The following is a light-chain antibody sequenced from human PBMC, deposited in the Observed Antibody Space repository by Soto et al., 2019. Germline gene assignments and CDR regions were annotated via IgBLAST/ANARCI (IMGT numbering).Light chain of an antibody. V-gene: IGKV1-8*01. CDR1: QGISSY. CDR2: AAS. J-gene: IGKJ1*01. Sequence: AIRMTQSPSSFSASTGDRVTITCRASQGISSYLAWYQQKPGKAPKLLIYAASTLQSGVPSRFSGSGSGTDFTLTISCLQSEDFATYYCQQYYSYPRTFGPGTKVEMK. CDR3: QQYYSYPRT.